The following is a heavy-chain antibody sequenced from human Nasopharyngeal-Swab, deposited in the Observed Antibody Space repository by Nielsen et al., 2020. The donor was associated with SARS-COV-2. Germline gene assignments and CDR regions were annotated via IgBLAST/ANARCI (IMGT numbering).Heavy chain of an antibody. CDR2: TNHSGST. J-gene: IGHJ6*03. D-gene: IGHD2-2*01. V-gene: IGHV4-38-2*02. Sequence: SETLSLTCTVSGYSISSGYYWGWIRQPPGKGPEWIAETNHSGSTNYNPSLKSRVTLSVDTSMNQVSLEVSSVTAADTAVYYCARGLSGIVPAPILGLGPYYYYYYMDVWGKGTTVTVSS. CDR1: GYSISSGYY. CDR3: ARGLSGIVPAPILGLGPYYYYYYMDV.